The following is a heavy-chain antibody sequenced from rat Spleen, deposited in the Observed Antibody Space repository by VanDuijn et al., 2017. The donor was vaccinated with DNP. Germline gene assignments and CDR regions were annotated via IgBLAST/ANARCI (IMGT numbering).Heavy chain of an antibody. Sequence: QVQLKESGPGLVQPSQTLSLTCTVSGFSLTSYSVSWVRQPSGKGPEWMGRMWYDGDTAYNSALKSRLSISRDTSKNQVFLKMNSLQTEDTAIYFCTRERGYGGNQPVLDYWGQGVRVTVSS. CDR1: GFSLTSYS. J-gene: IGHJ2*01. D-gene: IGHD1-11*01. CDR2: MWYDGDT. CDR3: TRERGYGGNQPVLDY. V-gene: IGHV2-63*01.